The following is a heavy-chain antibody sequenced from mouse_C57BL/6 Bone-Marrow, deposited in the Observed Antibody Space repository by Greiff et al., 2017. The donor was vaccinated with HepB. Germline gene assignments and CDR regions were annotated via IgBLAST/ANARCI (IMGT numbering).Heavy chain of an antibody. Sequence: QVQLKQSGPGLVQPSQSLSITCTVSGFSLTSYGVHWVRQPPGKGLEWLGVIWSGGSTDYNAAFISRLSISKDNSKSQVFFKMNSLQADDTAIYYCAMSDAQGFAYWGQGTLVTVSA. CDR3: AMSDAQGFAY. D-gene: IGHD3-2*02. CDR1: GFSLTSYG. V-gene: IGHV2-4*01. CDR2: IWSGGST. J-gene: IGHJ3*01.